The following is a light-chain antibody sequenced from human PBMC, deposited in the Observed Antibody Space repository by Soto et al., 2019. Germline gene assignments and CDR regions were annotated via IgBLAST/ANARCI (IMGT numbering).Light chain of an antibody. CDR2: GAY. Sequence: EILMTQSPATLSVSPGERATLSCRASQSVSSDLAWYQQKPGQAPRLLIYGAYTRATGIPARFSGSGSGTEFTLTISSLQSEDFAVYYCQQYNNWPWTFGQGTKLDIK. CDR1: QSVSSD. CDR3: QQYNNWPWT. V-gene: IGKV3-15*01. J-gene: IGKJ1*01.